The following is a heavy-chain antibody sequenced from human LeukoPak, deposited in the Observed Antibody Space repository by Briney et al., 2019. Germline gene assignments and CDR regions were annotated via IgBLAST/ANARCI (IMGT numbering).Heavy chain of an antibody. Sequence: XGXXXXXXGGXIPIFGAANYAQKFQGRVTITADESTSTAYMEPSSLRSEDTAVYYCAREPNYYDSSGYPTKKYFQHWGQGTLVTVSS. J-gene: IGHJ1*01. V-gene: IGHV1-69*01. CDR3: AREPNYYDSSGYPTKKYFQH. D-gene: IGHD3-22*01. CDR2: XIPIFGAA.